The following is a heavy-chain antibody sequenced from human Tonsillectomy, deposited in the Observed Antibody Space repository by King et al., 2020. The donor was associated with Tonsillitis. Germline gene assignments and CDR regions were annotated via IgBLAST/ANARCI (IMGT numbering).Heavy chain of an antibody. D-gene: IGHD4-23*01. CDR1: GGSISSSSYY. V-gene: IGHV4-39*01. Sequence: QLQESGPGLVKPSETLSLTCTVSGGSISSSSYYWGWIRQPPGKGLEWIGSIYYSGSTYYNPSLKSRVTISVDTSKNQFSLKLSSVTAADTAVYYCARGNTVVTPGYFDYWGQGTLVTVSS. CDR2: IYYSGST. CDR3: ARGNTVVTPGYFDY. J-gene: IGHJ4*02.